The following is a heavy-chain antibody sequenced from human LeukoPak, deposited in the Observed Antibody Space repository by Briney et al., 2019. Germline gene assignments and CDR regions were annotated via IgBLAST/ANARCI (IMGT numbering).Heavy chain of an antibody. J-gene: IGHJ4*02. CDR3: AREPPHKGDYGYLDY. Sequence: PGGSLRLSCAASGFTFSSYAMHWVRQAPGKGLEWVAVISYDGSNKYYADSVKGRFTISRNNSKNTLYLQMNSLRAEDTAGYYCAREPPHKGDYGYLDYWGQGTLVTVSS. V-gene: IGHV3-30*14. CDR1: GFTFSSYA. D-gene: IGHD4-17*01. CDR2: ISYDGSNK.